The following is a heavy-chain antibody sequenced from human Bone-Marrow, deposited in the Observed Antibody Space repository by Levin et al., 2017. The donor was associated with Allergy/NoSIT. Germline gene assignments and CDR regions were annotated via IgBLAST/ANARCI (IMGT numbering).Heavy chain of an antibody. CDR3: ARLDGYSFDY. D-gene: IGHD1-1*01. CDR1: GGSISSSGYH. CDR2: ISYRGST. Sequence: TASETLSLTCTVSGGSISSSGYHWTWLRQYPNKGLEWIGYISYRGSTYFNPSLKSRLTMSIDTSEQHFSLNLTYVSAADTAIYYCARLDGYSFDYWGQGALVTVSS. V-gene: IGHV4-31*03. J-gene: IGHJ4*02.